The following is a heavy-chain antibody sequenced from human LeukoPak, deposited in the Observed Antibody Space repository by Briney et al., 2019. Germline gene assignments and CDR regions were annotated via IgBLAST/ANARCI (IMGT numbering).Heavy chain of an antibody. J-gene: IGHJ5*02. V-gene: IGHV3-49*04. CDR1: GFTFGDFA. CDR3: TRWLTVDRAYDP. Sequence: GVSLRLSCAASGFTFGDFAMNWVRQSPGKGMEWLVFIRRQASGGTTEYAASVKGRFTISRDDSKSIAYLQMNSLKTEDTAVYYCTRWLTVDRAYDPWGQGTLVTVSS. CDR2: IRRQASGGTT. D-gene: IGHD3-22*01.